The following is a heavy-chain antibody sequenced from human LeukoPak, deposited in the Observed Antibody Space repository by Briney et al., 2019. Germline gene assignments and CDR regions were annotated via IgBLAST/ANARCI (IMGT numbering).Heavy chain of an antibody. CDR1: GGSIITRSYY. J-gene: IGHJ3*02. Sequence: SETLSLTCTVSGGSIITRSYYWGWLRQPPGKGLEWIGSIYYSGSTYYNPSLKSRVTISVDTSKNQFSLKLSSVTAAEPAVYYCARHDYRNEDPDAFNIWGQGTMVTVSS. CDR2: IYYSGST. D-gene: IGHD4-11*01. V-gene: IGHV4-39*01. CDR3: ARHDYRNEDPDAFNI.